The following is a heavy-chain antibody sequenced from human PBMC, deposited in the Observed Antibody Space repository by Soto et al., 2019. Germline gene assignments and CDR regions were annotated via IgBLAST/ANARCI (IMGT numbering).Heavy chain of an antibody. CDR2: IYWDDDK. CDR3: VHRERDDPLISN. D-gene: IGHD1-1*01. V-gene: IGHV2-5*02. Sequence: QITLKESGPTLVKPTQTLTLTCIFSGFSLSTSGVGVGWIRQPPGKALEWLALIYWDDDKRYSPSLKSRLTITKDTSKNQVVLIMTHMDPVDTATYSCVHRERDDPLISNWGQGTLVTVSS. CDR1: GFSLSTSGVG. J-gene: IGHJ4*02.